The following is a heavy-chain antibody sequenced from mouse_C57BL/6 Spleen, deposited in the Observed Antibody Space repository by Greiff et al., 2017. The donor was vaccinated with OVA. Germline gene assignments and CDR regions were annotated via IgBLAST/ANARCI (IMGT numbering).Heavy chain of an antibody. CDR1: GYTFTGYW. CDR3: ARGGNYYGSSSYWYCDV. Sequence: VQLQQSGAELMKPGASVKLSCKATGYTFTGYWIEWVKQRPGHGLEWIGEILPGSGSTNYNEKFKGKATFTADTSSNTAYMQLSSLTTEDSAIYYCARGGNYYGSSSYWYCDVWGTGTTVTVSS. V-gene: IGHV1-9*01. CDR2: ILPGSGST. J-gene: IGHJ1*03. D-gene: IGHD1-1*01.